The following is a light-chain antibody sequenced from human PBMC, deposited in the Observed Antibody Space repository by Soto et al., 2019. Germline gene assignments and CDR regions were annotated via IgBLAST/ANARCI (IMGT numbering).Light chain of an antibody. CDR3: QHYGSSMFT. CDR2: GAS. J-gene: IGKJ2*01. CDR1: QSVSSTY. Sequence: EIVLTQSPGTLSLSPGERATLSCRASQSVSSTYLAWYQQKPGQAPRLLIYGASSRATGIPDRFSGSGSGTDFTLTVSRLEPEDFAVYYCQHYGSSMFTFGQGTKVAIK. V-gene: IGKV3-20*01.